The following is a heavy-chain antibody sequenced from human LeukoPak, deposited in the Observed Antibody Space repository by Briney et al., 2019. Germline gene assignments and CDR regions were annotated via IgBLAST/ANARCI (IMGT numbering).Heavy chain of an antibody. D-gene: IGHD6-6*01. V-gene: IGHV4-38-2*02. Sequence: SETLSLTCTVSGYSISSGYYWGWIRQPPGKGLEWIGSIYHSGSTYYNPSLKSRVTISVDRSKNQFSLKLSSVTAADTAVYYCAREIAARLSSPDWYFDLWGRGTLVTVSS. J-gene: IGHJ2*01. CDR3: AREIAARLSSPDWYFDL. CDR2: IYHSGST. CDR1: GYSISSGYY.